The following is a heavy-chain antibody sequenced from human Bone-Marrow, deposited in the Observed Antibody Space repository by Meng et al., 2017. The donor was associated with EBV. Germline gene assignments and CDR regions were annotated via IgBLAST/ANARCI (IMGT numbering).Heavy chain of an antibody. J-gene: IGHJ5*02. V-gene: IGHV4-34*01. CDR2: INHSGST. CDR1: GGSFSGYY. Sequence: QVQLQQVGAGLLKPSETLSLTCAVYGGSFSGYYWSWIRQPPGKGLEWIGEINHSGSTNYNPSLKSRVTISVDTSKNQFSLKLSSVTAADTAVYYCATQRRDTDWFDPWGQGTLVTVSS. CDR3: ATQRRDTDWFDP. D-gene: IGHD6-25*01.